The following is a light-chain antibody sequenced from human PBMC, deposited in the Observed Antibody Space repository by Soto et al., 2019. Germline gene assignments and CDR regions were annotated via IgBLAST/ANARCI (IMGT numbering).Light chain of an antibody. V-gene: IGKV3-15*01. CDR1: QSVSSN. Sequence: EIVLTQSPATLSVSPGARGTLSCGASQSVSSNLAWYQQNPGQAPRLLIYGASARATGIPARFSGSGSGTEFTLTISSLQSEDFAVYYCQQYNNWPKTFGQGTKVDIK. CDR3: QQYNNWPKT. J-gene: IGKJ1*01. CDR2: GAS.